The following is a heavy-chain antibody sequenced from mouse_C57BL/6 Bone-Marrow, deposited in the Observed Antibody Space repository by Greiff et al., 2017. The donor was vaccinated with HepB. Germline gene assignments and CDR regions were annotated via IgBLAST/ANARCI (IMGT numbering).Heavy chain of an antibody. J-gene: IGHJ2*01. D-gene: IGHD1-1*01. CDR3: ARIFPYYGSSYGDYFDY. CDR2: LWWDDDK. CDR1: GFSLSTFGMG. Sequence: QVTLKVSGPGILQPSQTLSLSCSFSGFSLSTFGMGVGWIRHPPGKGLEWLAHLWWDDDKYYNPALKSRLPIAKVTSNNQVFLKIAHVDTADTATYYCARIFPYYGSSYGDYFDYWGQGTTLTVSS. V-gene: IGHV8-8*01.